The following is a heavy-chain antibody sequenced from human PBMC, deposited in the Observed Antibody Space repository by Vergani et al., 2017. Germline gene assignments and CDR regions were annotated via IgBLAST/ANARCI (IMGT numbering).Heavy chain of an antibody. CDR3: ARVLDYYDSSGSTTDAFDI. CDR1: GGSISSYY. CDR2: IYFSGST. V-gene: IGHV4-59*01. D-gene: IGHD3-22*01. Sequence: QVQLQESGPGLVKPSETLSLTCTVSGGSISSYYWSWIRQPPGKGLEWIGYIYFSGSTNYNPSLKSRVTISVDTSKKQFSLKLSSVTAADTAVYYCARVLDYYDSSGSTTDAFDIWGQGTMVTVSS. J-gene: IGHJ3*02.